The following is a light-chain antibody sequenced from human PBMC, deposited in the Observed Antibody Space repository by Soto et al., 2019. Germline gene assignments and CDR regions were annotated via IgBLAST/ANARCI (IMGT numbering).Light chain of an antibody. CDR1: QSIATSQ. CDR2: GAS. Sequence: EIVLTQSPGTLSLSPGERATLFCRASQSIATSQLAWYRQKPGQAPRLLIGASTRATGIPDRFSDSGSGTDFTLTISRLEPEDFAVYYCQQYGSSPWTFGQGTRLEIK. V-gene: IGKV3-20*01. J-gene: IGKJ5*01. CDR3: QQYGSSPWT.